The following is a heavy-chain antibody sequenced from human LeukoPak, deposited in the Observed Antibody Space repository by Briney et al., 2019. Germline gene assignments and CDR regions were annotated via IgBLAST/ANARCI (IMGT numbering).Heavy chain of an antibody. Sequence: GGSLRLSCAASGFTFSSYAMNWVRQAPGKGLEWVSSISSSSTYIYYADSVKGRFTISRDNAKNSLYLQMNSLRVEDTAVYYCARAEGSGSSFDYWGQGTLVTVSS. CDR1: GFTFSSYA. CDR3: ARAEGSGSSFDY. V-gene: IGHV3-21*01. J-gene: IGHJ4*02. CDR2: ISSSSTYI. D-gene: IGHD3-10*01.